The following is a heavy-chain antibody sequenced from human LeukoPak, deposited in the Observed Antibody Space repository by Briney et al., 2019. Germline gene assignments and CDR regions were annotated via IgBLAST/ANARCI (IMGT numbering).Heavy chain of an antibody. V-gene: IGHV1-46*01. CDR1: GYTFTSYY. J-gene: IGHJ4*02. D-gene: IGHD3-16*02. CDR2: INPSGGSA. CDR3: ARGQPGRITFGGVTVTLPDY. Sequence: ASVKVSCKASGYTFTSYYMHWVRQAPGQGLEWMGIINPSGGSASYAQKFQGRVTMTRDTSTSTVYMELSSLRSEDTAVYYCARGQPGRITFGGVTVTLPDYWGQGTLVTVSS.